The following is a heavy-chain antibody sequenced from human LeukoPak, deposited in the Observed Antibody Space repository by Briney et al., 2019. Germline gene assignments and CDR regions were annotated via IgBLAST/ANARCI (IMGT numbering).Heavy chain of an antibody. V-gene: IGHV4-39*01. D-gene: IGHD6-19*01. J-gene: IGHJ4*02. CDR3: ARHAEYNSGWHFYLDH. CDR2: VHNVGST. Sequence: SETLSLTCTVSGVSTANGIYYWAWIRQPPGKGLEWIGSVHNVGSTYYNLSLRSRVTMSIDTSKNQFSLRLNSVTAADTAVYYCARHAEYNSGWHFYLDHWGQGILVTVSS. CDR1: GVSTANGIYY.